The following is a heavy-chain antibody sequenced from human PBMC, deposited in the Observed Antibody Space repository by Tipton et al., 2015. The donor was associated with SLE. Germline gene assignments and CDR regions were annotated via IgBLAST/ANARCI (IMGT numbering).Heavy chain of an antibody. Sequence: TLSLTCTVSGGSISSGDYYWSWIRQPPGKGLEWIGYIYYSGSTNYNPSLKSRVTISVDTSKNQFSLKLSSVTAADTAVYYCARVDSSSWYWFDPWGQGTLVTVSS. J-gene: IGHJ5*02. CDR3: ARVDSSSWYWFDP. V-gene: IGHV4-61*08. CDR1: GGSISSGDYY. D-gene: IGHD6-13*01. CDR2: IYYSGST.